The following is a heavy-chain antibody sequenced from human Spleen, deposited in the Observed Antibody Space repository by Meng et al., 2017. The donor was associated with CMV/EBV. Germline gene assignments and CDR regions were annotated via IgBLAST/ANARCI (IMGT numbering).Heavy chain of an antibody. CDR2: IYFSGTT. V-gene: IGHV4-39*07. CDR1: GGSISSSSYH. CDR3: ARWWFGGHYDFDY. D-gene: IGHD3-10*01. J-gene: IGHJ4*02. Sequence: VSGGSISSSSYHWGWIRQPPGKGLEWIGNIYFSGTTYYNPSLKSRVTISIDTSKNQFSLNLSSVTAADTAVYYCARWWFGGHYDFDYWGQGTLVTVSS.